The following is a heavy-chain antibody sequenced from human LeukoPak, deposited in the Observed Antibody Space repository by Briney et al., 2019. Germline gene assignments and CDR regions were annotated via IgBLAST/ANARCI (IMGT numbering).Heavy chain of an antibody. J-gene: IGHJ4*02. V-gene: IGHV1-2*02. Sequence: ASVKVSCKTSGYTFTTYGITWVRQAPGQGLEWMGWINPNSGGANYAQKFQGRVTMTRDTSISTAYMELSRLRSDDTAVYYCARTGYSSSWYVAYFDYWGQGTLVTVSS. D-gene: IGHD6-13*01. CDR1: GYTFTTYG. CDR3: ARTGYSSSWYVAYFDY. CDR2: INPNSGGA.